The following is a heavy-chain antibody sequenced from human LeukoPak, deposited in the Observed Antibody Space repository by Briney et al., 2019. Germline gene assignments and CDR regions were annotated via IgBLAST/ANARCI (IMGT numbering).Heavy chain of an antibody. CDR3: ARGQEGYYYDSTGYPASFDS. J-gene: IGHJ4*02. Sequence: SETLSLTCSVSSGSISNYYWSWIRQPAGKGRKWFGRIYTSGSSNYNNYNPSLKSRVTMSVDASKNQVSLKLSSVTAADTAVYYCARGQEGYYYDSTGYPASFDSWGQGTLVIVSS. CDR1: SGSISNYY. D-gene: IGHD3-22*01. CDR2: IYTSGSSNYN. V-gene: IGHV4-4*07.